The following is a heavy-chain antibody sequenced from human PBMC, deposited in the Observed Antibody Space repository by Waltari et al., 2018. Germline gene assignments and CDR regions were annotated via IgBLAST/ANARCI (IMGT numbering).Heavy chain of an antibody. J-gene: IGHJ4*02. CDR1: GETFSGYY. V-gene: IGHV4-34*01. CDR3: SRGTDAYKSGNY. D-gene: IGHD3-10*01. CDR2: IHPSGNS. Sequence: QVQLQQWGAGLLKPSETLSLTCAVYGETFSGYYWIWTRHSPGKGLEWIGEIHPSGNSHYNPALKSRLSISGDASKIQFSLKLNSMTAADTAVYYCSRGTDAYKSGNYWGQGTLVSVSS.